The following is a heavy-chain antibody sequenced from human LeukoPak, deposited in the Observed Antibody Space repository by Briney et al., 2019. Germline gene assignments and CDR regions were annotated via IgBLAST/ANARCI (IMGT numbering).Heavy chain of an antibody. J-gene: IGHJ4*02. Sequence: PSETLSLTCTVSGGSISDYSWSWIRQPPGKGLEWIGNIYYSGSANHNPSLKSRVTISRDTSKNQFSLKLTSVTAADTAVYYCARRKRWLQFDYWGQGTLVTVSS. D-gene: IGHD5-24*01. V-gene: IGHV4-59*01. CDR2: IYYSGSA. CDR1: GGSISDYS. CDR3: ARRKRWLQFDY.